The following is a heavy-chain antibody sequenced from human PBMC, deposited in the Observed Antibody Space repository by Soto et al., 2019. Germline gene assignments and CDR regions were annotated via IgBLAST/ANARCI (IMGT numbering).Heavy chain of an antibody. CDR1: GGTFNSYD. V-gene: IGHV1-69*01. Sequence: QVQLVQSGAEVKKPGSSMKVSCKASGGTFNSYDINWVRQAPGQGLEWMGGIIPIVETPKYAQKFQGRVNITADESTNTVYMELSSLRSEDTAMYYCARLSRPNYYDTSVFFKDNGFDPWGQGTLVTVSS. CDR3: ARLSRPNYYDTSVFFKDNGFDP. D-gene: IGHD3-22*01. CDR2: IIPIVETP. J-gene: IGHJ5*02.